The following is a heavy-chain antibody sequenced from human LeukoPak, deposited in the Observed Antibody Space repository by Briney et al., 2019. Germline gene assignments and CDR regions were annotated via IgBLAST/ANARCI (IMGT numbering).Heavy chain of an antibody. V-gene: IGHV3-15*01. J-gene: IGHJ3*02. Sequence: PGGSLRLSCAASGFTFSDAWMSWVRQAPGKGLEWVGRIKSRADGGTPDYAAPVTGRFTISRDDSNGKLFLQMNSLTTEDTAVYYCATQGLLDAFDIWGQGTMVIVSS. CDR3: ATQGLLDAFDI. CDR2: IKSRADGGTP. D-gene: IGHD3-22*01. CDR1: GFTFSDAW.